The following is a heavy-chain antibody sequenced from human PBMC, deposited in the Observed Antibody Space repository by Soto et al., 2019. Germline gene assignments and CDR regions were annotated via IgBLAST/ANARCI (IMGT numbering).Heavy chain of an antibody. CDR1: GLTFSNAW. CDR3: TTDAEWGI. J-gene: IGHJ3*02. Sequence: GGSLRLSCTASGLTFSNAWMNWVRQAPGKGLEWVGRIKSENDGGAIEYNAPVKGRFTISRDDSKDTLYLQMNSLKTEDTALYYCTTDAEWGIWGQGTLVPVSS. D-gene: IGHD2-8*01. V-gene: IGHV3-15*07. CDR2: IKSENDGGAI.